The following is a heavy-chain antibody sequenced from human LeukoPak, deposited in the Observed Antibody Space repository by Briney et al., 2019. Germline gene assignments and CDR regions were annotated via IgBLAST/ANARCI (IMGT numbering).Heavy chain of an antibody. CDR1: GFTVSSNY. CDR3: ITPLPYSAQ. CDR2: IKPKTDGETT. Sequence: GGSLRLSCAASGFTVSSNYMSWVRQAPGKGLEWVGRIKPKTDGETTGYAAPVKDRFSISRDDSKSMMYLQMNSLKTEDTAVYYCITPLPYSAQGGQGTLVIVSS. J-gene: IGHJ4*02. V-gene: IGHV3-15*01. D-gene: IGHD2-21*01.